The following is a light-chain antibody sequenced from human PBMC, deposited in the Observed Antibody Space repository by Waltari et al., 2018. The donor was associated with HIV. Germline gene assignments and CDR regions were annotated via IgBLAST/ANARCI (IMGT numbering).Light chain of an antibody. J-gene: IGLJ2*01. CDR2: EDN. V-gene: IGLV3-1*01. Sequence: SYEVTQPPSVSVSPGQTARITCSGPTLGTTYTAWYQQKPGQSPVLVIYEDNKRRSGTPERFSGSNSGDTATLTISGTQAMDGADYYCQAWDSSTVVFGGGTRLTVL. CDR3: QAWDSSTVV. CDR1: TLGTTY.